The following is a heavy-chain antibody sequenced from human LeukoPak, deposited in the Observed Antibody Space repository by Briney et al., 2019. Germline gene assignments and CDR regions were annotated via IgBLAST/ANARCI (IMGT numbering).Heavy chain of an antibody. V-gene: IGHV4-4*07. CDR2: IYTSGST. D-gene: IGHD6-13*01. CDR1: GGSISSYY. Sequence: SETLSLTCTVSGGSISSYYWSWIRQPAGKGLEWIGRIYTSGSTNYNPSLKSRVTISVDTSKNQFSLKLSSVTAADTAVYYCARVYWGTDSSSWQAHNWFDPWGQGTLVTVSS. CDR3: ARVYWGTDSSSWQAHNWFDP. J-gene: IGHJ5*02.